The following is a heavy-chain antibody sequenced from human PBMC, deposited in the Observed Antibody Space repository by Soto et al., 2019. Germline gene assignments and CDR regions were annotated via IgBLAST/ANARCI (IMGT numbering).Heavy chain of an antibody. CDR2: ISGSGGST. D-gene: IGHD2-2*01. Sequence: GGSLRLSCAASGFTFSSYAMSWVRQAPGKGLEWVSAISGSGGSTYYADSVKGRFTISRDNSKNTLYLQMNSLRAEDTAVYYCAKQGGDIVVVPAAMGMGYYYYYYMDVWGKGTTVTVSS. J-gene: IGHJ6*03. V-gene: IGHV3-23*01. CDR3: AKQGGDIVVVPAAMGMGYYYYYYMDV. CDR1: GFTFSSYA.